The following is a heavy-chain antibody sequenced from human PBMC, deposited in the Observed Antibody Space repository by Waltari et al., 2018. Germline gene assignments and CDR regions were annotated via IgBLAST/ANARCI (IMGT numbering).Heavy chain of an antibody. D-gene: IGHD6-13*01. CDR2: IYTSGST. CDR3: ARAENDIAAAVN. V-gene: IGHV4-61*02. J-gene: IGHJ4*02. Sequence: QVQLQESGPGLVKPSQTLSLTCTVSGGSISSGSYYWSWIRQPAGKGLEWSGRIYTSGSTNYNPTLKSRVTISVDTSKNHVSLKRSSVSAADTAVYYCARAENDIAAAVNWGQGTLVTVSS. CDR1: GGSISSGSYY.